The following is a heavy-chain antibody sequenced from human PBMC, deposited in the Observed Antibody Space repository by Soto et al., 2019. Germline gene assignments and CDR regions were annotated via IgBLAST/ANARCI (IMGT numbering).Heavy chain of an antibody. CDR2: ISSSSSTI. D-gene: IGHD2-2*01. CDR3: AREYCSSTSCLNWFDP. J-gene: IGHJ5*02. V-gene: IGHV3-48*01. Sequence: GGSLRLSCAASGFTFRNYNMNWVRQVPGKGLEWVSYISSSSSTIYYADSVKGRFTISRDNAKNSLYLQMNSLRAEDTAVYYCAREYCSSTSCLNWFDPWGQGTLVTVSS. CDR1: GFTFRNYN.